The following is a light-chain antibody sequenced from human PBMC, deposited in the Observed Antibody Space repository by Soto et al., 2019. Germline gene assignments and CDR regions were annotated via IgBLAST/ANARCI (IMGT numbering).Light chain of an antibody. J-gene: IGLJ3*02. V-gene: IGLV1-40*01. CDR3: QSYDSSRSGGV. Sequence: QSVLTQPPSVSGAPGQWVTISCTGRSSNIGGGYDVHWYQQLPGTAPKLLIYGNSNRPSGVPDRFSGSKSGTSASLAITGLRAEDGADYYCQSYDSSRSGGVFGGGTKLTVL. CDR1: SSNIGGGYD. CDR2: GNS.